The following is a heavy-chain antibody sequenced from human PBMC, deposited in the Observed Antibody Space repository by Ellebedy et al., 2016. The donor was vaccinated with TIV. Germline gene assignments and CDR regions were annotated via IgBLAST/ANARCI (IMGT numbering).Heavy chain of an antibody. D-gene: IGHD2-2*01. CDR1: GFTFSSYA. J-gene: IGHJ6*02. CDR3: ARVCSSTNCSPGV. CDR2: ISSSSSTI. Sequence: GGSLRLSCAASGFTFSSYAMSWVRQAPGKGLEWVSYISSSSSTIYYADSVKGRFTISRDNAKNSLYLQMNSLRDEDTAVYYCARVCSSTNCSPGVWGQGTTVTVSS. V-gene: IGHV3-48*02.